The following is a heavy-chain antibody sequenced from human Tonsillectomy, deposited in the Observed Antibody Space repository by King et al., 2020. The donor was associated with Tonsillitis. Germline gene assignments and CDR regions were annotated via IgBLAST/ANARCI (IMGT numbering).Heavy chain of an antibody. CDR3: TSAHTAMANFDY. Sequence: VQLVESGGGLVQPGGSLKLSCAASGFTFSGSAMHWVRQASGKGLEWVGRIRSKANSYGTDYAASVKGRFTISRDDSKNTAYLQMNSLKTEDTAVYYCTSAHTAMANFDYWGQGTLVTVSS. CDR1: GFTFSGSA. D-gene: IGHD5-18*01. J-gene: IGHJ4*02. CDR2: IRSKANSYGT. V-gene: IGHV3-73*02.